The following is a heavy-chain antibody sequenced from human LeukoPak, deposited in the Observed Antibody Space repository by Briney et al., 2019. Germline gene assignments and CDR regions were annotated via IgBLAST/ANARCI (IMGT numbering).Heavy chain of an antibody. CDR3: ARDAPLRYYDFWSGHFDY. CDR1: GGSFSGYY. V-gene: IGHV4-34*01. D-gene: IGHD3-3*01. J-gene: IGHJ4*02. Sequence: SETLSLTCAVYGGSFSGYYWSWIRQPPGKGLEWIGEINHSGSTNYNPSLKSRVTISVDTSKNQFSLKLSSVTAADTAVYYCARDAPLRYYDFWSGHFDYCGQGTLVSVSS. CDR2: INHSGST.